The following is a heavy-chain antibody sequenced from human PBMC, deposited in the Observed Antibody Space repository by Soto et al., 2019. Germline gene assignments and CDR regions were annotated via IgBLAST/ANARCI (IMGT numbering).Heavy chain of an antibody. Sequence: QVQLLQSGAVVKKPGASVKVSCKASGYTFASYYIYWVRQAPGQGLVWVGLINPTGGNTDYAQAFQGRITVTSDTSTRTGYMELSSLTPEDTAIYFCTREWGTGVFDRFDPWGQGTLVIASS. J-gene: IGHJ5*02. V-gene: IGHV1-46*03. CDR1: GYTFASYY. CDR3: TREWGTGVFDRFDP. CDR2: INPTGGNT. D-gene: IGHD3-16*02.